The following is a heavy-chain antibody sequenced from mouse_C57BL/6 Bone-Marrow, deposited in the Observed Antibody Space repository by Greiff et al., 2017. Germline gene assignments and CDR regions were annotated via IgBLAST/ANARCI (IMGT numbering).Heavy chain of an antibody. J-gene: IGHJ2*01. D-gene: IGHD2-2*01. CDR3: ARGWLLPFDY. CDR1: GYTFTSYW. V-gene: IGHV1-69*01. CDR2: IDPSDSYT. Sequence: QVQLQQPGAELVMPGASVKLSCKASGYTFTSYWMHWVKQRPGQGLEWIGEIDPSDSYTNSNPKFKGKSTLTVDKSSSTAYMQLSSLTSEDSAVYYCARGWLLPFDYWGQGTTLTVSS.